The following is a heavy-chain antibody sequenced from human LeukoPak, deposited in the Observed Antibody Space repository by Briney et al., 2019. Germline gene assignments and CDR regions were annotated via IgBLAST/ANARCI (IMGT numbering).Heavy chain of an antibody. CDR3: AKREKGTTGRFFDY. J-gene: IGHJ4*02. V-gene: IGHV3-23*01. CDR1: GFTFTNYA. Sequence: GGSLRLSRAASGFTFTNYAMTWVRQAPGKGLEWVSGISEGVGNTYYADSVKGRFTISRDHSKNTLYLQMNSLRAEDTALYYCAKREKGTTGRFFDYWGQGTLVTVSS. CDR2: ISEGVGNT. D-gene: IGHD4-17*01.